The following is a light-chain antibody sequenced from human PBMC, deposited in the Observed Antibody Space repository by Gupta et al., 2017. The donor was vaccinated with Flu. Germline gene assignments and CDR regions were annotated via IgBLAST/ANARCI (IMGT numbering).Light chain of an antibody. Sequence: DALPNQYVYWFQQKPGQAPALLIYKYTERPSGIPERFSASGSGTTVTLTIVGVQAEDEADYYCQSADSTSTYYVFGAGTKVTVL. CDR2: KYT. CDR1: ALPNQY. V-gene: IGLV3-25*03. J-gene: IGLJ1*01. CDR3: QSADSTSTYYV.